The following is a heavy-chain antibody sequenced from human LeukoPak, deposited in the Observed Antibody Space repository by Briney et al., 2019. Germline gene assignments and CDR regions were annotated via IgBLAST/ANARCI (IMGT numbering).Heavy chain of an antibody. CDR2: INSDGSST. V-gene: IGHV3-74*01. D-gene: IGHD6-6*01. CDR1: GFTFSSYA. CDR3: ARRVIAAQPSKINWFDP. Sequence: GRSLRLSCAASGFTFSSYAMHWVRQAPGKGLVWVSRINSDGSSTSYADSVKGRFTISRDNAKNTLYLQMNSLRAEDTAVYYCARRVIAAQPSKINWFDPWGQGTLVTVSS. J-gene: IGHJ5*02.